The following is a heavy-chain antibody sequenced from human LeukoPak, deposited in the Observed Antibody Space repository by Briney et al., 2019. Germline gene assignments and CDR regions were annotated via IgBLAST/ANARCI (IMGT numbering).Heavy chain of an antibody. D-gene: IGHD2-21*02. Sequence: GGSLRLSCAASGFTFSSYWMHWVRQAPGKGLVWVSRINSDGSSTSYADSVKGRFTISRDNAKNTLYLQMNSLRAEDTAVYYCARRLAYCGGDCYSFAFGIWGQGTMVTVSS. J-gene: IGHJ3*02. CDR2: INSDGSST. CDR3: ARRLAYCGGDCYSFAFGI. CDR1: GFTFSSYW. V-gene: IGHV3-74*01.